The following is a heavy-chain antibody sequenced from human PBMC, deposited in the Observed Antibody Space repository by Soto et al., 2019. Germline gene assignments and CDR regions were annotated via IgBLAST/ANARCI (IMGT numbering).Heavy chain of an antibody. CDR1: GGSISSSKW. J-gene: IGHJ2*01. Sequence: QMQLQESGPGLVKPSGTLSLTCGVSGGSISSSKWWTWVRQPPGKGPEWIGEIYHSGSTNYNPSLPSRVTISLDKSNNPFSLPLTSVTAADTAVYYCARQDYSSSTDASFLVNGYFDLWGRGILVTVSS. CDR3: ARQDYSSSTDASFLVNGYFDL. D-gene: IGHD6-6*01. V-gene: IGHV4-4*02. CDR2: IYHSGST.